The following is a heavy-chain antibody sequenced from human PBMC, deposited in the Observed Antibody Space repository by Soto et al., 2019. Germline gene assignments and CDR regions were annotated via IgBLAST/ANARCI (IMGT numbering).Heavy chain of an antibody. CDR3: ARTPRFAVFGQLAKGFDY. CDR1: GGSFSGYY. J-gene: IGHJ4*02. V-gene: IGHV4-34*01. Sequence: PSETLSLTCAVYGGSFSGYYWSWIRQPPGKGLEWIGEINHSGSTNYNPSLKSRVTISVDASKNQFSLKLSSVTAADPAVYYCARTPRFAVFGQLAKGFDYWGQGTLVTVSS. CDR2: INHSGST. D-gene: IGHD3-10*02.